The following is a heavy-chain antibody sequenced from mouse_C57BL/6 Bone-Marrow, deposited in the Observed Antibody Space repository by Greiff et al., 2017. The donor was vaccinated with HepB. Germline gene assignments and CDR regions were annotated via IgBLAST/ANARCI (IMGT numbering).Heavy chain of an antibody. CDR1: GYSITSDY. V-gene: IGHV3-8*01. CDR2: ISYSGST. CDR3: ARGDDPEGFAY. Sequence: EVKLVESGPGLAKPSQTLSLTCSVPGYSITSDYWNCIRKFLGNKLEYMVYISYSGSTYYNPSLKSRISITRDTSKNQYYLQLNSVTTENTATYYCARGDDPEGFAYWGQGTLVTVSA. J-gene: IGHJ3*01.